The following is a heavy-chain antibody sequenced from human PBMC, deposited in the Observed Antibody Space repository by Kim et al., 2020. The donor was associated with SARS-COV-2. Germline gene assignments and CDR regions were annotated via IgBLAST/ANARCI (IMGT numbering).Heavy chain of an antibody. J-gene: IGHJ4*02. D-gene: IGHD3-9*01. Sequence: SETLSLTCTVSGGSTISDTHYWGWIRQPPGKGLEWIGSITHGGSTYYDPSLKSRVTMSIDTSTNQFFLRLASVTAADTAVYFFAKVDEEFDNWGQGTLVT. CDR1: GGSTISDTHY. CDR2: ITHGGST. V-gene: IGHV4-39*07. CDR3: AKVDEEFDN.